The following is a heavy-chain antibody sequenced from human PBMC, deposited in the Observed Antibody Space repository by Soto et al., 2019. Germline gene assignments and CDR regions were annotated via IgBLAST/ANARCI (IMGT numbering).Heavy chain of an antibody. CDR2: IIPIFGTA. CDR1: GGTFSSYA. CDR3: AIVAVAGRGAYAFDI. J-gene: IGHJ3*02. Sequence: SVKVSCKASGGTFSSYAISWVRQAPGQGPEWMGGIIPIFGTANYAQKFQGRVTITADKSTSTAYMELSSLRSEDTAVYYCAIVAVAGRGAYAFDIWGQGTMVTVSS. D-gene: IGHD6-19*01. V-gene: IGHV1-69*06.